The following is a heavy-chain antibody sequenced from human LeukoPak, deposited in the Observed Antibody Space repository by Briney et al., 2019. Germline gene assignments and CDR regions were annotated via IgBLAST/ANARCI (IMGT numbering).Heavy chain of an antibody. V-gene: IGHV3-13*01. CDR1: GFTFSSYD. D-gene: IGHD6-19*01. CDR2: IGTAGDT. CDR3: ARVSSSGHTFDY. Sequence: GGSLRLSCAASGFTFSSYDMHWVRQATGKGLEWVSAIGTAGDTYYPGSVKGRFTISRENAKNSLYLQMNSLRAGDTAVYYCARVSSSGHTFDYWGQGTLVTVPS. J-gene: IGHJ4*02.